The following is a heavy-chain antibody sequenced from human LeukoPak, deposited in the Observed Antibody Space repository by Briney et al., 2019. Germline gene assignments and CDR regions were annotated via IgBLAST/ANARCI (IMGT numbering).Heavy chain of an antibody. D-gene: IGHD6-19*01. V-gene: IGHV1-69-2*01. Sequence: ASVQISCKASGYPFSDYYMHWLQQAPGKGLEWMGRVDPEDEETMIAEKFQGRVTMTADTSTDTAYMELSSLRSEDTAIYYCATEIAVTDMIRYSDYWGQGTLVTVSS. CDR1: GYPFSDYY. CDR2: VDPEDEET. CDR3: ATEIAVTDMIRYSDY. J-gene: IGHJ4*02.